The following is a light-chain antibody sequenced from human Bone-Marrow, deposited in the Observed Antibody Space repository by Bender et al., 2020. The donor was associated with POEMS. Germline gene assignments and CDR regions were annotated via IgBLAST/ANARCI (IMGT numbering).Light chain of an antibody. V-gene: IGLV1-47*01. Sequence: QSVLTQPPSASGTPGQRVTISCSGSTSNIGSHDVSWYQHLPGTAPKLLIYRNNQRPSGVPDRFSGSKSGTSVSLAISGLRSEDEGDYYCAAWDDSLSGQVFGGGTKVTVL. J-gene: IGLJ3*02. CDR3: AAWDDSLSGQV. CDR2: RNN. CDR1: TSNIGSHD.